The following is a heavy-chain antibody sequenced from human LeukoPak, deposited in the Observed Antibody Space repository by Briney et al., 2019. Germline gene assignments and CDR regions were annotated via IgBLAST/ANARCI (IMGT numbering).Heavy chain of an antibody. CDR1: GFTFSSYA. V-gene: IGHV3-23*01. J-gene: IGHJ6*03. CDR2: ISGSGGST. CDR3: ARAITNYYYYYYMDV. Sequence: GGSLRLSCAASGFTFSSYAMSWVRQAPGKGLEWVSAISGSGGSTYYADSVRGRFTISRDNSKNTLYLQMNSLRAEDTAVYYCARAITNYYYYYYMDVWGKGTTVTIS. D-gene: IGHD1-14*01.